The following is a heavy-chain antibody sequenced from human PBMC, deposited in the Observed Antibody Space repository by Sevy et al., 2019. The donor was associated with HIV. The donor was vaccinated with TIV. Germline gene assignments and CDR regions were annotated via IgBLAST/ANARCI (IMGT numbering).Heavy chain of an antibody. J-gene: IGHJ4*02. CDR3: ATTKDYYDSSGYPFDD. CDR2: FDPADGDPEDGET. Sequence: ASVKVSCTVSGYTLTKLSMHWVRQAPGKGPAWLGTFDPADGDPEDGETVYAQKFQDRVIMTDDISTDTAYMELSSLAAEDTDVYYCATTKDYYDSSGYPFDDWGQGTLVTVSS. D-gene: IGHD3-22*01. CDR1: GYTLTKLS. V-gene: IGHV1-24*01.